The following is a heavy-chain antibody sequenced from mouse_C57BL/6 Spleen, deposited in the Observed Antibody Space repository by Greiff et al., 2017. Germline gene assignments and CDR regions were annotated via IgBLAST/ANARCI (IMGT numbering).Heavy chain of an antibody. V-gene: IGHV1-55*01. CDR2: IYPGSGST. CDR3: ASRGIPIYYGSSYIGY. D-gene: IGHD1-1*01. Sequence: QVQLQQPGAELVKPGASVKMSCKASGYTFTSYWITWVKQRPGQGLEWIGDIYPGSGSTNYNEKFKSKATLTVDTSSSTAYMQLSSLTSEDSAVYYCASRGIPIYYGSSYIGYWGQGTTLTVSS. CDR1: GYTFTSYW. J-gene: IGHJ2*01.